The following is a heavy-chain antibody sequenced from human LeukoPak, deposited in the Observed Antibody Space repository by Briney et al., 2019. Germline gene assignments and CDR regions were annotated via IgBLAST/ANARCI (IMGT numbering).Heavy chain of an antibody. CDR1: GFTFSSYS. CDR2: IRSSSSYI. V-gene: IGHV3-21*01. D-gene: IGHD3-10*01. CDR3: ARRGIYYGSGSDAFDI. Sequence: PGGSLRLSCAASGFTFSSYSMNWVRQAPGKGLEWVSSIRSSSSYIYYADSVKGRFTISRDNAKNSLYLQMNSLRAEDTAVYYCARRGIYYGSGSDAFDIWGQGTMVTVSS. J-gene: IGHJ3*02.